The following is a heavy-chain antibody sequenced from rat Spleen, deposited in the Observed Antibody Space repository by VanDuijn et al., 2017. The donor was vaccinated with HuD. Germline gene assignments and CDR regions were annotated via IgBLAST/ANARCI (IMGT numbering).Heavy chain of an antibody. CDR1: GFTFSNSY. J-gene: IGHJ1*01. CDR3: AQWNSRYFTY. V-gene: IGHV5-25*01. CDR2: ISIGGYNT. Sequence: EVQLVESGGGLVQPGRSMKLSCAASGFTFSNSYMAWVRQAPTKGLEWVASISIGGYNTYYRDSVKGRFTVSRDNAKSSLYLQMDSLRSEDSATYYCAQWNSRYFTYWGPGTMVTVSS. D-gene: IGHD4-4*01.